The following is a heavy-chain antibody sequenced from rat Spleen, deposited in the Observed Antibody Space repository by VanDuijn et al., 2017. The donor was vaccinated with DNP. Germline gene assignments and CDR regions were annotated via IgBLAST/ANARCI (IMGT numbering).Heavy chain of an antibody. J-gene: IGHJ3*01. Sequence: EVQLVESGGGLVQPGKSLKLSCAASGFTFSDYYMAWVRQAPTKGLEWVAYIHYDGGNTYYGDSVKGRFTISRDNAESTLYLQINSLRSEDMATYYCAIYFNRGDDWFAYWGQGTLVTVSS. V-gene: IGHV5-20*01. CDR2: IHYDGGNT. CDR1: GFTFSDYY. CDR3: AIYFNRGDDWFAY. D-gene: IGHD1-1*01.